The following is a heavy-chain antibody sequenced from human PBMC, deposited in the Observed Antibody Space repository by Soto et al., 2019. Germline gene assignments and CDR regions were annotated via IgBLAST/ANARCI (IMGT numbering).Heavy chain of an antibody. CDR1: GFTFSSYA. V-gene: IGHV3-30-3*01. J-gene: IGHJ4*02. CDR2: ISYDGSNK. D-gene: IGHD2-2*01. CDR3: ARGPSSLTRFDY. Sequence: QVQLVESGGGVVQPGRSLRLSCAASGFTFSSYAMHWVRQAPGKGLEWVAVISYDGSNKCYADSVKGRFTISRDNSKNTLYLQMNSLRAEDTAVYYCARGPSSLTRFDYWGQGTLVTVSS.